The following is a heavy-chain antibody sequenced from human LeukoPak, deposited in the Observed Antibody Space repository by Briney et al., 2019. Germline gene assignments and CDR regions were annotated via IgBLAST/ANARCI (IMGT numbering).Heavy chain of an antibody. Sequence: PGRSLRLSCVASGFTFDDNAMHWVRQGPGKGLEWVSSITWNSGDIAYADSVKGRFTVSRDNAKNSLYLQMSNLRPEDTALYYCAEDRYASANLWGYPASWGQGALVTVSS. CDR3: AEDRYASANLWGYPAS. CDR2: ITWNSGDI. J-gene: IGHJ5*02. V-gene: IGHV3-9*01. CDR1: GFTFDDNA. D-gene: IGHD3-10*01.